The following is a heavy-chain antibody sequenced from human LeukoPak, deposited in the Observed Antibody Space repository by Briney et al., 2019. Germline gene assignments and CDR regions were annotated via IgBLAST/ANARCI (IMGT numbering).Heavy chain of an antibody. D-gene: IGHD4-17*01. V-gene: IGHV4-39*01. CDR3: ARHRAYGDYTYNWFDP. CDR2: MYYSRTA. J-gene: IGHJ5*02. Sequence: PAETLSLTCTVSGGSIRSNSYYWGWIGRPPGKGLEWIGSMYYSRTAHYNPSLKSRITIFVDASKHLFSLTLSSVTAADTAIYHCARHRAYGDYTYNWFDPWGLGTLVTVSS. CDR1: GGSIRSNSYY.